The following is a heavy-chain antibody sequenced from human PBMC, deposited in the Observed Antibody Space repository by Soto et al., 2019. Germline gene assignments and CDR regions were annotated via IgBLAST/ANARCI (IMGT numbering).Heavy chain of an antibody. CDR2: INHSGST. CDR3: ARGRGGVRGVISFYYHYVMDF. V-gene: IGHV4-34*01. Sequence: SETLSLTCAVYGGSFSGYYWSWIRQPPGKGLEWIGEINHSGSTNYNPSLKSRVTISVDTSKNQFSLKLSSVTAADTAVYYCARGRGGVRGVISFYYHYVMDFRGQGTSVTVSS. J-gene: IGHJ6*02. CDR1: GGSFSGYY. D-gene: IGHD3-10*01.